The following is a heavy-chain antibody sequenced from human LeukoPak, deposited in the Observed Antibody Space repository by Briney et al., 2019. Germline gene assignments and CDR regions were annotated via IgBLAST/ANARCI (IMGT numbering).Heavy chain of an antibody. V-gene: IGHV4-59*08. Sequence: SETLSLTCTVSGGFIGTYYWSWVRQSPGKGLELVGYIYVTRNRYNPFLQSRVTISVDTSRNQFFLKMSSVTAADTAVYYCARHIGGSIEEMDVWGKGTKVTVSS. CDR2: IYVTRN. J-gene: IGHJ6*04. CDR1: GGFIGTYY. CDR3: ARHIGGSIEEMDV. D-gene: IGHD3-16*01.